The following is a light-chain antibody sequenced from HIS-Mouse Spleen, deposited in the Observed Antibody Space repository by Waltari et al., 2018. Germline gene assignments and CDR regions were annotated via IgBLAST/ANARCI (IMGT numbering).Light chain of an antibody. CDR3: QQLNSYPQT. J-gene: IGKJ1*01. CDR2: AAS. V-gene: IGKV1-9*01. Sequence: DIQLTQSPSFLSASVGDRVTITCRASQGISSYLACYQQKPGKAPKLLIYAASTLQSGVTSRFSGSGSGTEFTLTISSLKHEDFATYYCQQLNSYPQTCGQGTKVEIK. CDR1: QGISSY.